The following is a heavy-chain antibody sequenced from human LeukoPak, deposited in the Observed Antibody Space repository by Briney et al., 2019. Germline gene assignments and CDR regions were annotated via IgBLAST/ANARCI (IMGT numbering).Heavy chain of an antibody. J-gene: IGHJ4*02. CDR2: ISYDGSNK. CDR3: ARDGMSKGGAEGGYFDY. V-gene: IGHV3-30-3*01. D-gene: IGHD3-16*01. CDR1: GFTFSSYA. Sequence: GRSLRLSCAASGFTFSSYAMHWVRQAPGKGLEWVAVISYDGSNKYYADSVKGRFTISRDNSKNTLYLQMNSLRAEDTAVYYCARDGMSKGGAEGGYFDYWGQGTLVTVSS.